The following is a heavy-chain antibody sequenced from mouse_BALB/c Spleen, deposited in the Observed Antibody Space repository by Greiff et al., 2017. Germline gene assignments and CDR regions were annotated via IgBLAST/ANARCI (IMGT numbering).Heavy chain of an antibody. Sequence: EVQRVESGGGLVKPGGSLKLSCAASGFTFSSYAMSWVRQYPEKRLEWVAEISSGGSYTYYPDTVTGRFTISRDNAKNTLYLEMSSLRSEDTAMYYCARALDYWGQGTSVTVSS. CDR2: ISSGGSYT. V-gene: IGHV5-9-4*01. CDR1: GFTFSSYA. J-gene: IGHJ4*01. CDR3: ARALDY.